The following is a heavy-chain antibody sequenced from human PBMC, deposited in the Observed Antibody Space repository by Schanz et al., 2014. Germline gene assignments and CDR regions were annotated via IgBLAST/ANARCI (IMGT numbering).Heavy chain of an antibody. CDR2: ISSSSIYI. CDR3: ARDGYNAYDLKRGDY. Sequence: EVQLVESGGGLVKPGGSLRLSCAASGFTFSSYSMNWVRQAPGKGLEWVSSISSSSIYIYYADSVKGRFTISRDNAKNSLYLQMNSLRAEDTAVYYCARDGYNAYDLKRGDYWGQGTQVAVSS. J-gene: IGHJ4*02. D-gene: IGHD5-12*01. V-gene: IGHV3-21*06. CDR1: GFTFSSYS.